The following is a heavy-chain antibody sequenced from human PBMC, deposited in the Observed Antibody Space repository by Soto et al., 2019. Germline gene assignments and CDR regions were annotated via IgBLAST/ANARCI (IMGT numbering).Heavy chain of an antibody. Sequence: EVQLLESGGGLVQPGGSLRLSCAASGLTFPSYAMTWVRQAPGKGLEWISGISGSGGTTYYADSVKGRFTISRDNSKNTLYLQMNSLRVEDTAVYYCANPPLPAANYYGMDVWGQGTTVIVSS. CDR1: GLTFPSYA. CDR2: ISGSGGTT. V-gene: IGHV3-23*01. D-gene: IGHD6-25*01. J-gene: IGHJ6*02. CDR3: ANPPLPAANYYGMDV.